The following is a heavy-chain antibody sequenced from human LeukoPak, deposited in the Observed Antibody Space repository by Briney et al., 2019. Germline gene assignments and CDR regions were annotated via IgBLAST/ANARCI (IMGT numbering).Heavy chain of an antibody. CDR1: GFTFSSYA. Sequence: GGSLRLSCAASGFTFSSYAMSWVRQAPGKGLEWVPAISGSGGSTYYADSVKGRFTISRDNSKNTLYLQMNSLRAEDTAVYHCARTKDTGYSSSWYKSWGQGTLVTVSS. D-gene: IGHD6-13*01. CDR2: ISGSGGST. CDR3: ARTKDTGYSSSWYKS. J-gene: IGHJ4*02. V-gene: IGHV3-23*01.